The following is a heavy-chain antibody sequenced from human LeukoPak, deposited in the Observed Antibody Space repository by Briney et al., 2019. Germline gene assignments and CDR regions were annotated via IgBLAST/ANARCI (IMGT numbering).Heavy chain of an antibody. Sequence: SETLSLTCTVSGGSISSYYWSWIRQPAGKGPEWIGRIYTSGSTNYNPSLKSRVTMSVDTSKNQFSLELSSVNAADTAVYFCAREGTSGGLNWLDPWGQGTLVTVSS. CDR3: AREGTSGGLNWLDP. CDR1: GGSISSYY. V-gene: IGHV4-4*07. CDR2: IYTSGST. J-gene: IGHJ5*02. D-gene: IGHD3-10*01.